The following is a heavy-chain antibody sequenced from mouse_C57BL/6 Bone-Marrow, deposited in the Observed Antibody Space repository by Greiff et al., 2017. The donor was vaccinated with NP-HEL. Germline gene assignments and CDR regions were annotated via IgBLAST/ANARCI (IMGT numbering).Heavy chain of an antibody. V-gene: IGHV1-82*01. CDR2: IYPGDGDT. CDR1: GYAFSSSW. J-gene: IGHJ4*01. Sequence: QVQLKESGPELVKPGASVKISCKASGYAFSSSWMNWVKQRPGKGLEWIGRIYPGDGDTNYNGKFKGKATLTADKSSSTAYMQLSSLTSEDSAVYFCAREGLYYYGSSYYAMDYWGQGTSVTVSS. CDR3: AREGLYYYGSSYYAMDY. D-gene: IGHD1-1*01.